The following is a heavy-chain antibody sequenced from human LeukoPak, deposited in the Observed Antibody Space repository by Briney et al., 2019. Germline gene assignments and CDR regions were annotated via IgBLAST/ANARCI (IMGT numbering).Heavy chain of an antibody. CDR1: GDNVSSNSAA. J-gene: IGHJ4*02. CDR2: TYYRSKWYN. D-gene: IGHD1-1*01. Sequence: SQTLSLICSISGDNVSSNSAAWHWIRQSPSRGLEWLGRTYYRSKWYNDSAVSVKSRITINPDTSKNQFSLQLNSVPPEDTAVYYCARVSPSVQNYFDYWGQGILSPSPQ. CDR3: ARVSPSVQNYFDY. V-gene: IGHV6-1*01.